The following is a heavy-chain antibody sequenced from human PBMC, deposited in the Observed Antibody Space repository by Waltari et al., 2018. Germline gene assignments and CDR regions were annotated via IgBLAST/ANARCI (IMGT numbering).Heavy chain of an antibody. CDR3: ARDPWGGYCSGGSCSSDY. J-gene: IGHJ4*02. V-gene: IGHV3-30-3*01. D-gene: IGHD2-15*01. CDR1: GFTFSSYA. CDR2: ISYDGSNK. Sequence: QVQLVESGGGVVQPGRSLRLSCAASGFTFSSYAMHWVRQAPGKGLEWVAVISYDGSNKYYADSVKGRFTISRDNSKNTLYLQMNSLRAEDTAVYYCARDPWGGYCSGGSCSSDYWGQGTLVTVSS.